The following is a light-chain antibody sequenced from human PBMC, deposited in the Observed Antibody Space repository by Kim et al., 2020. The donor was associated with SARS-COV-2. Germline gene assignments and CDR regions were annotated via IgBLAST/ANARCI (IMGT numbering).Light chain of an antibody. CDR2: GAS. V-gene: IGKV1-27*01. J-gene: IGKJ1*01. Sequence: DIQMTQSPSSLSASVGDRVTITCRASQDIANSLAWYQQKPGTVPKVLIYGASTLQSGVPSRFSGSGSGTEFTLTIGSLQTEDVATYYCQKYNSAPWTFGPGTKFDIK. CDR3: QKYNSAPWT. CDR1: QDIANS.